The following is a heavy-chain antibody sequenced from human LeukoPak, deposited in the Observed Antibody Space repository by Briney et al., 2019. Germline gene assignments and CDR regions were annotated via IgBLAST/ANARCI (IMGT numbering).Heavy chain of an antibody. J-gene: IGHJ5*02. D-gene: IGHD6-13*01. Sequence: SETLSLTYAVYGGSFSGYYWSWIRQPPGKGLEWIGSIYYSGSTYYNPSLKSRVTISVDTSKNQFSLKLSSVTAADTAVYYCARVIAAAGTNDWFDPWGQGTLVTVSS. CDR3: ARVIAAAGTNDWFDP. CDR1: GGSFSGYY. CDR2: IYYSGST. V-gene: IGHV4-34*01.